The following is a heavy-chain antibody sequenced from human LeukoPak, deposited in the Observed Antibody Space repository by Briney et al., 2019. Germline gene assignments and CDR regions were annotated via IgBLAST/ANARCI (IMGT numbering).Heavy chain of an antibody. V-gene: IGHV4-59*08. J-gene: IGHJ6*02. CDR3: ARCSGGYLSPTGGMDV. Sequence: SETLSLTCTVSGGSISSYYWSWIRQPPGKGLEWIGYIYYSGSTNYNPSLKSRVTISVDTSKNQFSLKLSSVTAADTAVHYCARCSGGYLSPTGGMDVWGQGTTVTVS. D-gene: IGHD5-12*01. CDR1: GGSISSYY. CDR2: IYYSGST.